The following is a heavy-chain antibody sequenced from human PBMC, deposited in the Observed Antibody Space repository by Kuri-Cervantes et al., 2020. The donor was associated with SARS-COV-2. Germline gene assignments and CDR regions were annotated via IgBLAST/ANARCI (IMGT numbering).Heavy chain of an antibody. D-gene: IGHD5-12*01. V-gene: IGHV3-33*08. CDR2: IWYDGSNK. J-gene: IGHJ4*02. CDR3: ARDRPLHSHPIEDIVATIEYYFDY. Sequence: GGSLRLSCAASGFTFSSYSMNWVRQAPGKGLEWVAVIWYDGSNKYYADSVKGRFTISRDNSKNTLYLQMNSLRAEDTAVYYCARDRPLHSHPIEDIVATIEYYFDYWGQGTLVTVSS. CDR1: GFTFSSYS.